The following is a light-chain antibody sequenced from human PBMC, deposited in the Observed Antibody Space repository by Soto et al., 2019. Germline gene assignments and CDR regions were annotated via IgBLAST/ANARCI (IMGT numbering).Light chain of an antibody. CDR1: QSVSNN. CDR2: DAS. Sequence: ILMTQSPATLSVSPGERATLSCRASQSVSNNLAWYQQKPGQAPRLLIYDASTRATRIPARFSGSGSGTEFTLTICGLQSEDFAVYYCQQYNNWPPWTFGQGTKVEIK. CDR3: QQYNNWPPWT. V-gene: IGKV3-15*01. J-gene: IGKJ1*01.